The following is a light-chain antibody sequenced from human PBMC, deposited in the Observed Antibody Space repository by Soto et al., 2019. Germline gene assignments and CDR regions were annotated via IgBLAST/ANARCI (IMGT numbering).Light chain of an antibody. Sequence: DIKMTQSPSSLSASVGDRVTITCRASQSISNYLQWYQHKSGQAPRLLVYAASSLHSGVPSRFSGSGSGTDFTLTISSLQPEDFATYYCLQTYTTLTWTLGQGTKVEI. CDR3: LQTYTTLTWT. V-gene: IGKV1-39*01. CDR1: QSISNY. J-gene: IGKJ1*01. CDR2: AAS.